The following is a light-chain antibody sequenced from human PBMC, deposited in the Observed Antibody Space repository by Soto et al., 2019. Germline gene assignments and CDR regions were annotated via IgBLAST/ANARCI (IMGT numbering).Light chain of an antibody. J-gene: IGKJ5*01. CDR1: QGISSA. Sequence: AIQLTQSPSSLSASVGDRVTITCRASQGISSALAWYQQKPGKAPKLLIYDASSLESGFPSRFSGSGSGTDFTLTISSLQPEDFATYYCQQFNNYITFGQGTRLEIK. CDR3: QQFNNYIT. V-gene: IGKV1D-13*01. CDR2: DAS.